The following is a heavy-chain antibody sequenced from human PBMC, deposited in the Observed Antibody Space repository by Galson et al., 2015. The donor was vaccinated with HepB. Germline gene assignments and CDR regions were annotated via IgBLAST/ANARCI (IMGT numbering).Heavy chain of an antibody. Sequence: SLRLSCAASAFTFSTYWMAWVRQAPGQGLEWVAAIRSDGSERNYVDSVRGRFTISRDNARSLLYLYKNSVRVDDTAVYYCVRVHSYDGSGYGVFDFWGQGAPVTVSS. J-gene: IGHJ4*02. CDR2: IRSDGSER. V-gene: IGHV3-7*03. D-gene: IGHD3-22*01. CDR3: VRVHSYDGSGYGVFDF. CDR1: AFTFSTYW.